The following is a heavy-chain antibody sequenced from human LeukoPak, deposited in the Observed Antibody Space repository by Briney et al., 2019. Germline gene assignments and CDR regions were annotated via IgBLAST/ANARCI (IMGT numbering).Heavy chain of an antibody. CDR1: GYTFTYYY. J-gene: IGHJ4*02. V-gene: IGHV1-2*02. CDR3: ARARWQLVPYFDS. Sequence: ASVKVSCKASGYTFTYYYMHWVRQAPGQGLEWMGWINPNSGGTNFAQKFQGRVAMTSDTSISTAYMELGSLRSEDTAVYYCARARWQLVPYFDSWGQGTLVTVSS. CDR2: INPNSGGT. D-gene: IGHD6-6*01.